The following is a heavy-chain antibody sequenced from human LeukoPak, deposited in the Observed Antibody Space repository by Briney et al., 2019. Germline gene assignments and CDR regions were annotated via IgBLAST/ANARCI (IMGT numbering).Heavy chain of an antibody. CDR2: MYLSGST. J-gene: IGHJ3*02. V-gene: IGHV4-61*09. CDR1: GGSISSGSYY. D-gene: IGHD3-10*01. Sequence: SETPSLTCTVSGGSISSGSYYWSWIRQPAGKGLEWIGHMYLSGSTNYSPSLRSRVTISVDTSKNQFSLKLTSVTAADTAVYYCARDKEFLWSGAAFDIWGQGTMVTVSS. CDR3: ARDKEFLWSGAAFDI.